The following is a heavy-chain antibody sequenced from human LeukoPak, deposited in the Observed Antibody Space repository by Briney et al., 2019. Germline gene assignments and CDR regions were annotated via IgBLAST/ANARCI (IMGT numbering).Heavy chain of an antibody. J-gene: IGHJ4*02. Sequence: GGSLRLSCAASGFTFSGYWMSWVRQAPGKGLEYVSAISSNGGSTYYADSVKGRFTISRDNSKNTLYLQMNSLRAEDTAVYYCAKGRTPDYWGQGTLVTVSS. CDR3: AKGRTPDY. CDR2: ISSNGGST. CDR1: GFTFSGYW. D-gene: IGHD2-15*01. V-gene: IGHV3-64*04.